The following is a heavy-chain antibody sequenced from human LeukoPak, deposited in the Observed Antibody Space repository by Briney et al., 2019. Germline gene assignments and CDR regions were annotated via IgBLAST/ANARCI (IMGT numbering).Heavy chain of an antibody. Sequence: ASVKVSCKASGYTFTGYYMHWVRQAPGQGLEWMGWINPNSGGTNYAQKFQGRVTMTRDTSIRTAYMELSRPRSDDTAVYYCSREGPNCSCCSCNDAFDIWGQGTMVTVSS. CDR2: INPNSGGT. V-gene: IGHV1-2*02. CDR3: SREGPNCSCCSCNDAFDI. J-gene: IGHJ3*02. CDR1: GYTFTGYY. D-gene: IGHD2-15*01.